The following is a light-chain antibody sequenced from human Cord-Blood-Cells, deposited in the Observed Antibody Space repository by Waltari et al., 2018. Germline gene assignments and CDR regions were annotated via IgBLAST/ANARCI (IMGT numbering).Light chain of an antibody. Sequence: DIQMTQSPSTLSASVGDRVTITCRASQSISSWWAWYQQKPGKAPKLLVYGASSLESGVPSRFSGSGSGTEFTLTISSLQADDFATYYCQQYNSYSQTFGQGTKVEIK. CDR1: QSISSW. V-gene: IGKV1-5*01. CDR2: GAS. CDR3: QQYNSYSQT. J-gene: IGKJ1*01.